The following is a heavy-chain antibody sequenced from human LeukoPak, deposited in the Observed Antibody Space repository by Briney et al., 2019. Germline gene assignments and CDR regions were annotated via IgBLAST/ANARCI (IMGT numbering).Heavy chain of an antibody. D-gene: IGHD3-10*01. Sequence: GGSLRLSCAASGFTFSSYAMSWVRQAPGKGLEWVSAISGSGGSTYNADSVKGRFTISRDNSKNTLYLQMNSLRAEDTAVYYCAGQGMVRGVKGTFDYWGQGTLVTVSS. V-gene: IGHV3-23*01. CDR1: GFTFSSYA. J-gene: IGHJ4*02. CDR2: ISGSGGST. CDR3: AGQGMVRGVKGTFDY.